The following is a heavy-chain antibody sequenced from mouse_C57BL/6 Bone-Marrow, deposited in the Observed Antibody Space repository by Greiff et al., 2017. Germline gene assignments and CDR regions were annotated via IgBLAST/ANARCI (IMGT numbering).Heavy chain of an antibody. CDR2: IRLKSDNYAT. CDR3: TPITTVVGGGY. D-gene: IGHD1-1*01. Sequence: DVKLVESGGGLVQPGGSMKLSCVASGFTFSNYWMNWVRQSPEKGLEWVAQIRLKSDNYATHYAESVKGRFTISRDDSKSSVYLQMNNLRAEDTGIYYCTPITTVVGGGYWGQGTTLTVSS. V-gene: IGHV6-3*01. J-gene: IGHJ2*01. CDR1: GFTFSNYW.